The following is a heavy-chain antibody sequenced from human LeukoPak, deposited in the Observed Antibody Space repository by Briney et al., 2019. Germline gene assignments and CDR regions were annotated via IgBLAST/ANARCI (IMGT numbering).Heavy chain of an antibody. V-gene: IGHV3-7*01. CDR1: GFIFSNYW. J-gene: IGHJ3*01. D-gene: IGHD4-17*01. Sequence: GGSLRLSCAASGFIFSNYWMSWVRQAPGKGPEWVANIKQDGSEKYYVDSVKGRFTISRDNAKNSLYLQMNSLRVEDTAIYYCATVGAVTDGAFDVWGQGTMVTVSS. CDR2: IKQDGSEK. CDR3: ATVGAVTDGAFDV.